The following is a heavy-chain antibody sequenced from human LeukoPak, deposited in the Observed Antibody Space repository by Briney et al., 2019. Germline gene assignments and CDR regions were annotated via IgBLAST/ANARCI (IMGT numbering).Heavy chain of an antibody. V-gene: IGHV3-7*04. CDR2: IKQDGSEK. Sequence: GGSLRLSCAASGFTFSSYWMSWVRQAPGKGLEWVANIKQDGSEKYYVDSVKGRFTISRDNAKNSLYLQMNSLRAEDTAVYYCARVQHSPHTSDYYMDVWGKGTTVTISS. D-gene: IGHD2/OR15-2a*01. CDR1: GFTFSSYW. CDR3: ARVQHSPHTSDYYMDV. J-gene: IGHJ6*03.